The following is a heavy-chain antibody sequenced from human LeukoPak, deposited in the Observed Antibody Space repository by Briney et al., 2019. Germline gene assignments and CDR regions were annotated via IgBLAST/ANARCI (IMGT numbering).Heavy chain of an antibody. CDR1: GYSFTSYW. V-gene: IGHV5-51*01. CDR3: ARLLSQILRPLSYFDY. Sequence: GESLKISCKGSGYSFTSYWIGWVRQMPGKGLEWMGIIYPGDSDTRYSPSFQGQVTISADKSISTAYLQWSSLKASDTAMYYCARLLSQILRPLSYFDYWGQGTLVTVSS. J-gene: IGHJ4*02. CDR2: IYPGDSDT. D-gene: IGHD4-17*01.